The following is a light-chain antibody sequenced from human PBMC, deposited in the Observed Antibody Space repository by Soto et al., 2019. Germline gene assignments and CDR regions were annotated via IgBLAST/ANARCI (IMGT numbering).Light chain of an antibody. CDR2: RND. CDR1: SSNVGVNF. V-gene: IGLV1-47*01. J-gene: IGLJ1*01. Sequence: QSVLTQPPSASGTPGQRVTISCSGSSSNVGVNFVYWYQHLPGTAPKLLIYRNDQRPSGVPDRFSGSKSGTSASLAISGLRSEDEADYYCAAWDDSMSVLFGTGTKVTVL. CDR3: AAWDDSMSVL.